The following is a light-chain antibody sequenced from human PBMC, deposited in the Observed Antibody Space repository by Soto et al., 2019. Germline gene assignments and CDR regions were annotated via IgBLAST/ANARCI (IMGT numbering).Light chain of an antibody. CDR3: QHSYSSLPT. J-gene: IGKJ4*01. Sequence: DIQMTQSPSSLSASVGDRVTITCRASQSISSYLNWYQQKPGKAPKLLIYAASSLQSGVPSRFSGSGSGTDFTLTISSLQPEDFATYYCQHSYSSLPTCGGGTKVESK. CDR2: AAS. CDR1: QSISSY. V-gene: IGKV1-39*01.